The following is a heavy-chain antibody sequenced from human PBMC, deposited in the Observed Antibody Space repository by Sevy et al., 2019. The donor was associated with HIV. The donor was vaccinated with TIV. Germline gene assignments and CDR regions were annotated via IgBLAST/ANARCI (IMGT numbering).Heavy chain of an antibody. CDR1: GFTFSSYS. D-gene: IGHD3-10*01. CDR2: ISSSSSYI. Sequence: GGSLRLSCAASGFTFSSYSMNWFRQAPGKGLEWVSAISSSSSYIYYADSVKDRFTISRDNAKNSLYLQMNSLRAEDTAVYYCARDGDGSGSYYKNSDAFDIWGQRTMVTVSS. V-gene: IGHV3-21*01. CDR3: ARDGDGSGSYYKNSDAFDI. J-gene: IGHJ3*02.